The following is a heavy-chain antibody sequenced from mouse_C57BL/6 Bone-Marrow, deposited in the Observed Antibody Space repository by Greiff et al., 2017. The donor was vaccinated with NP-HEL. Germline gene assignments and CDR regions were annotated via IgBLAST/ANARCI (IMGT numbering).Heavy chain of an antibody. J-gene: IGHJ3*01. Sequence: QVQLQQSGAELARPGASVQLSCKASGYTFTSYGISWVKQRTGQGLEWIGEIYPRSGNTYYNEKFKGKATLTADKSSSTAYMELRSLTSEDSAVYFCARDYDYDGAYWGQGTLVTVSA. CDR2: IYPRSGNT. D-gene: IGHD2-4*01. CDR3: ARDYDYDGAY. CDR1: GYTFTSYG. V-gene: IGHV1-81*01.